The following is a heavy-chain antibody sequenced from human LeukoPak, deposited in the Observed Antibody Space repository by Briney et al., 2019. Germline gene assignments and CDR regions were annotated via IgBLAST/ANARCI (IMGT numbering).Heavy chain of an antibody. CDR1: GGSISSYY. CDR2: IYYSGST. D-gene: IGHD3-22*01. CDR3: ARGESSGSNWFDP. J-gene: IGHJ5*02. V-gene: IGHV4-59*01. Sequence: SETLSLTCTVSGGSISSYYWNWIRQPPGRGLDWIGYIYYSGSTNYNPSLKSRVTISVDTSKNQFSLKLSSVTAADTAVYYCARGESSGSNWFDPWGQGTLVTVSS.